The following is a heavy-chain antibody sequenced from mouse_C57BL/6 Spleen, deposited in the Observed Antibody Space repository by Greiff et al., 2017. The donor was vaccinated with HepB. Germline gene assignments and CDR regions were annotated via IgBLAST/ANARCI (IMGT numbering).Heavy chain of an antibody. CDR3: AISSYEFAY. D-gene: IGHD1-1*01. CDR1: GYTFTSYW. Sequence: QVQLQQPGAELVKPGASVKLSCKASGYTFTSYWMHWVKQRPGQGLEWIGIIHPNSGSTNYNEKFKSKATLTVDKSSSTAYMQLSSLTSEDSAVYYCAISSYEFAYWGQGTLVTVSA. V-gene: IGHV1-64*01. CDR2: IHPNSGST. J-gene: IGHJ3*01.